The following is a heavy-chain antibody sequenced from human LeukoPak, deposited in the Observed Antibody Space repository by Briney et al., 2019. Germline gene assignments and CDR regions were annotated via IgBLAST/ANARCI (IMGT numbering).Heavy chain of an antibody. Sequence: GGSLRLSCTASGFTFGDYAMGWVRQAPGKGLEWVAIISHDGSNKYYADSVKGRFTISRDNSKNTLYLQMNSLGAEDTAVYYCAREESGISIFGVVIFWGQGTLVTVSS. CDR2: ISHDGSNK. CDR1: GFTFGDYA. D-gene: IGHD3-3*01. J-gene: IGHJ4*02. CDR3: AREESGISIFGVVIF. V-gene: IGHV3-30-3*01.